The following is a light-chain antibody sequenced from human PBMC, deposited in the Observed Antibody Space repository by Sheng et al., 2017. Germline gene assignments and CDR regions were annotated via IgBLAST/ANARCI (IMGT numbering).Light chain of an antibody. CDR3: QQYSLYSVT. CDR2: KAS. Sequence: DIQMTQSPSTLSASVGDRVTITCRASQSISNWLAWYQQKPGKAPKLLIYKASALESGVPSRFSGSGSRTEFTLTISSLQPDDFATYYCQQYSLYSVTFGGGTKVEIK. J-gene: IGKJ4*01. CDR1: QSISNW. V-gene: IGKV1-5*03.